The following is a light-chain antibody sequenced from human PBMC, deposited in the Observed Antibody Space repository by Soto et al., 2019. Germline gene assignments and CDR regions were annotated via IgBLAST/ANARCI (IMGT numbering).Light chain of an antibody. CDR2: EVS. J-gene: IGLJ2*01. V-gene: IGLV2-14*01. CDR1: SSDVGGYNY. Sequence: QSALTQPASVSGSPGQSITISCTGTSSDVGGYNYVSWYQQHPGKAPKLMIYEVSNRPSGVSNRFSGSKSGNTASLTISGLQAEDEADYYCQSYDPTLNVVFGGGTKLTVL. CDR3: QSYDPTLNVV.